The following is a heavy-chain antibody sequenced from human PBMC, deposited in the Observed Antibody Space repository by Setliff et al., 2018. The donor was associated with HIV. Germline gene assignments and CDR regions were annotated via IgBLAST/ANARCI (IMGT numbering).Heavy chain of an antibody. V-gene: IGHV5-51*01. J-gene: IGHJ5*02. CDR3: ARAPNSPYYSNFWYVDH. CDR1: GYSFTSYW. CDR2: IYPGDSDT. Sequence: PGESLKISCKGSGYSFTSYWIGWVRQMPGKGLEWMGIIYPGDSDTRYSPSFQGQVTISADKSISTAYLQWSSLKASDTAMYYCARAPNSPYYSNFWYVDHWGQGTLVTVPS. D-gene: IGHD3-22*01.